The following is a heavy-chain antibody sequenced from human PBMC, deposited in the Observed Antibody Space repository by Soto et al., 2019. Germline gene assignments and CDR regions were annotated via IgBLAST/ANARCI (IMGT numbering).Heavy chain of an antibody. J-gene: IGHJ4*03. CDR2: ISDTGDST. D-gene: IGHD2-2*01. Sequence: KGLEWVSTISDTGDSTYYADPVRGRFTISRDNSKDTLYLQMVSLGAEDTAVFFCAISPLCRSPRLKLTSCFDFWGQGALVSVSS. V-gene: IGHV3-23*01. CDR3: AISPLCRSPRLKLTSCFDF.